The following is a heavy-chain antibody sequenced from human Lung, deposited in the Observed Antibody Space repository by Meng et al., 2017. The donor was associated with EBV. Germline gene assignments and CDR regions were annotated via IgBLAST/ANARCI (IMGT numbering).Heavy chain of an antibody. Sequence: HLPLRESGPGKVKPSETLSLTFTVSGDSISSFYYWGWIRQPPGRGLEWIGSVHYTGSTYYSPSLKSRVTVSVDTSKNQFSLRLTSVTAADTAVYYCARPFPSWQSPRLDPFGAWGQGTLVTVSS. V-gene: IGHV4-39*01. D-gene: IGHD6-19*01. CDR3: ARPFPSWQSPRLDPFGA. CDR1: GDSISSFYY. J-gene: IGHJ5*02. CDR2: VHYTGST.